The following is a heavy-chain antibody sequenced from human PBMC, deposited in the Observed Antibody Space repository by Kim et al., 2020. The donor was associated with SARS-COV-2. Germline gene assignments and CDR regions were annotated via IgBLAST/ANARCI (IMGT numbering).Heavy chain of an antibody. D-gene: IGHD3-10*01. Sequence: SETLSLTCAVYGGSFSGYYWSWIRQPPGKGLEWIGEINHSGSTNYNPSLKSRVTISVDTSKNQFSLKLSSVTAADTAVYYCARGRSGYYGSGSYYNAIFQHWGQGTLVTVSS. CDR2: INHSGST. J-gene: IGHJ1*01. CDR3: ARGRSGYYGSGSYYNAIFQH. V-gene: IGHV4-34*01. CDR1: GGSFSGYY.